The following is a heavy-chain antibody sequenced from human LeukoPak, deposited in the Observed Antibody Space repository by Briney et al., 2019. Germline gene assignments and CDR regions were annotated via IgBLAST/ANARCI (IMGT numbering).Heavy chain of an antibody. Sequence: ASVKVSCKASGYTFTGYYMHWVRQAPGQGLEGMGWINPNSGGTNYAQKFQGRVTMTRDTSISTAYMELSRLRSDDTAVYYCARRGRCSGGSCYLVGYFQHWGQGTLVTVSS. CDR1: GYTFTGYY. CDR3: ARRGRCSGGSCYLVGYFQH. D-gene: IGHD2-15*01. V-gene: IGHV1-2*02. CDR2: INPNSGGT. J-gene: IGHJ1*01.